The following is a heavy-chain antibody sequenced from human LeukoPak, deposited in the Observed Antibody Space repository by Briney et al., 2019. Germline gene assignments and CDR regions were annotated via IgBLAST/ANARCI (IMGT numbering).Heavy chain of an antibody. CDR2: ISGSGDST. J-gene: IGHJ5*02. V-gene: IGHV3-23*01. D-gene: IGHD6-6*01. Sequence: PGGSLRLSCAASGFTFSSYAMSWVRQAPGKGLERVSAISGSGDSTYYADSVKGRFTISRDNSKNTLYLQMNSLRAEDTAVYFCAKDHQQLVRNNWFDPWGQGTLVTVSS. CDR1: GFTFSSYA. CDR3: AKDHQQLVRNNWFDP.